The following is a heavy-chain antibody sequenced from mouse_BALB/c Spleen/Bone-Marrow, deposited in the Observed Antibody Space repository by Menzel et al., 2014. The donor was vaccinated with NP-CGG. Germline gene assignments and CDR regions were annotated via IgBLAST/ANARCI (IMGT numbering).Heavy chain of an antibody. CDR1: GYSFTAYN. CDR3: TREDSPYWYFDV. Sequence: VQLQQSGPELEKPGASVKISCKASGYSFTAYNMNWVKQSNGKSLEWIGSIDPYYGGTSYNQKFKGKATLTVDKSSSTAYMQLKNLTSEDSAVYYCTREDSPYWYFDVWGAGTTVTVSS. V-gene: IGHV1-39*01. J-gene: IGHJ1*01. CDR2: IDPYYGGT.